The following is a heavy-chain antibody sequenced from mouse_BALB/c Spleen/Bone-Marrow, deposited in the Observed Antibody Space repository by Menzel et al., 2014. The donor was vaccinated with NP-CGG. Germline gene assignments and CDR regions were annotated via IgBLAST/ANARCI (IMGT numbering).Heavy chain of an antibody. CDR1: GFTFSSYG. V-gene: IGHV5-6*01. Sequence: EVMLVESGGDLVKPGGSLKLSCAASGFTFSSYGMSWVRQTPDKRLEWVATISSGDSYTCYPDSVKGRFTISRDNAKNTLYLLMSSLKSEDTAMYYCARHRADYYAMDYWGQGTSVTVPS. CDR3: ARHRADYYAMDY. CDR2: ISSGDSYT. D-gene: IGHD3-3*01. J-gene: IGHJ4*01.